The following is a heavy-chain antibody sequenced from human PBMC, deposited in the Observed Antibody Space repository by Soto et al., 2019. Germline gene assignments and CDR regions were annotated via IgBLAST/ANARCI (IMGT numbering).Heavy chain of an antibody. Sequence: ATVKVSCKASGGTFSNYAVSWVRQAPGQGLEWMGGIIPIFGAATFAQKFQGRVAINVDASTSTVYMELRSLTFEDTAMYYCAKXVSASSYSSSDYYGMDVWGQGTTVTVSS. CDR3: AKXVSASSYSSSDYYGMDV. CDR2: IIPIFGAA. D-gene: IGHD6-6*01. V-gene: IGHV1-69*01. CDR1: GGTFSNYA. J-gene: IGHJ6*01.